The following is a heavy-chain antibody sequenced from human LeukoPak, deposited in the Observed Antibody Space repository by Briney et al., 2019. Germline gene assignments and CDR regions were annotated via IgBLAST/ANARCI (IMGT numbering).Heavy chain of an antibody. Sequence: GESLKISCKGSGYSFTSYWIAWVRQMPGKGLEWMGIIYPGDSDTRYSPSFQGQVTISADKSISTAYLQWSSLKASDTAMYYCARGPYDSSGYPIPFDYWGQGTLVTVSS. V-gene: IGHV5-51*01. CDR3: ARGPYDSSGYPIPFDY. CDR2: IYPGDSDT. CDR1: GYSFTSYW. J-gene: IGHJ4*02. D-gene: IGHD3-22*01.